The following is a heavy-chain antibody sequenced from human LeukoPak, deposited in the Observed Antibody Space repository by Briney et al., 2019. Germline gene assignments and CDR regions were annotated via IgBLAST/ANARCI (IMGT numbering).Heavy chain of an antibody. J-gene: IGHJ4*02. D-gene: IGHD3-22*01. V-gene: IGHV3-21*01. CDR1: GFTSSSYG. Sequence: GGSLSLSCEPSGFTSSSYGMNWARKAPGKGLEWVSSISSSSSYINYADSVEGRFTISRDNAKNSLYLQMNSLRAEDTAVYYCARTYYYDNSAVFGYWGQGTLVTVSS. CDR3: ARTYYYDNSAVFGY. CDR2: ISSSSSYI.